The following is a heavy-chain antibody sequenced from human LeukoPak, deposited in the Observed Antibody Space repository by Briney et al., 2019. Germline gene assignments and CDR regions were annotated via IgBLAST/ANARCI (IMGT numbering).Heavy chain of an antibody. J-gene: IGHJ4*02. CDR3: ARESGKFDY. V-gene: IGHV3-43*02. CDR1: GLPIGDFA. Sequence: GGSLLLYCVASGLPIGDFAMHWVRQAPGQGLEWVSLISGDGVSTFFADSVKGRFSISRDNSKNSLFLEMSSLRTEDTAMYYCARESGKFDYWGQGTLVAVSS. CDR2: ISGDGVST.